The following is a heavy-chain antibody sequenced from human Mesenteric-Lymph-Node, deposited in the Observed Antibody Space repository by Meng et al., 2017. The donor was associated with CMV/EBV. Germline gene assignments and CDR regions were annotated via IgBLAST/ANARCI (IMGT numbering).Heavy chain of an antibody. Sequence: GESLRLSCAASGFIFSSYSMNWVRQAPGKGLEWVSSISSSSSYIYYADSVKGRFTISRDNSKNTLYLQMNSLRAEDTAVYYCAREGVGAVYYYYYGMDVWGQGTTVTVSS. V-gene: IGHV3-21*01. CDR3: AREGVGAVYYYYYGMDV. CDR1: GFIFSSYS. J-gene: IGHJ6*02. D-gene: IGHD1-26*01. CDR2: ISSSSSYI.